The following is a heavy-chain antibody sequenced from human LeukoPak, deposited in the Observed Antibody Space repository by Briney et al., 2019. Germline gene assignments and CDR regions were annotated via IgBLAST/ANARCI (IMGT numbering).Heavy chain of an antibody. CDR3: ATSARTYLGSSLDY. D-gene: IGHD2-15*01. J-gene: IGHJ4*02. CDR2: ISSDASIT. V-gene: IGHV3-74*01. Sequence: GGSLRLSCAASGFTFSTYWMHWVRQDPGKGLVWVSRISSDASITSYADPVKGRFTISRDNAKNTLYLQMNSLRAEDTALYYCATSARTYLGSSLDYWGQGTVVTVSS. CDR1: GFTFSTYW.